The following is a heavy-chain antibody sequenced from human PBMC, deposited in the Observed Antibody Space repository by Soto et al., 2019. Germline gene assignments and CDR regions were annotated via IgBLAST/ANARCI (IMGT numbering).Heavy chain of an antibody. CDR3: ARARGTTRKTWIQLWLHDYFDY. V-gene: IGHV1-46*01. J-gene: IGHJ4*02. CDR1: GYTFTSDY. Sequence: ASVKVSCKASGYTFTSDYMHWVRQAPGQGLEWMGIINPSGGSTSYAQKFQGRVTMTRDTSTSTVYMELSSLRSEDTAVYYCARARGTTRKTWIQLWLHDYFDYWGQGTLVTAPQ. D-gene: IGHD5-18*01. CDR2: INPSGGST.